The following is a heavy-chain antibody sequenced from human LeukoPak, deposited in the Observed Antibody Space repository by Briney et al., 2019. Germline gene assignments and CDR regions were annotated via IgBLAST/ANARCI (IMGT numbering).Heavy chain of an antibody. CDR2: IIPIFGTA. J-gene: IGHJ4*02. CDR1: GGTFSSYA. D-gene: IGHD1-26*01. Sequence: SVKVSCKASGGTFSSYAISWVRQAPGQGLEWMGGIIPIFGTANYAQKFQGRVMITADESTSTAYMELSSLRSEDTAVYYCARAREDGGATVIHFDYWGQGTLVTVSS. V-gene: IGHV1-69*13. CDR3: ARAREDGGATVIHFDY.